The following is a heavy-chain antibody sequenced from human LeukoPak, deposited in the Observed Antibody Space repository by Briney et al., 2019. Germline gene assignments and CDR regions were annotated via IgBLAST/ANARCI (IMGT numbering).Heavy chain of an antibody. CDR3: ARDKISSSWSNWFDP. D-gene: IGHD6-13*01. Sequence: GASVKVSCKAFGYTFTTYYMHWVRQAPGQGLEWMGIINPSGGSTSYAQKFQGRVTMTRDTSTSTVYMELSSLRSEDTAVYYCARDKISSSWSNWFDPWGQGTLVTVSS. CDR1: GYTFTTYY. J-gene: IGHJ5*02. V-gene: IGHV1-46*01. CDR2: INPSGGST.